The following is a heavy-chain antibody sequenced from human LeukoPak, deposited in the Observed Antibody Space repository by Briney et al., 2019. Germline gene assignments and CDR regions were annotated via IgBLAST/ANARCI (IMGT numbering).Heavy chain of an antibody. Sequence: SETLSLTCTVSGGSISSSSYYWGWIRQPPGKGLEWIGSIYYSGSTYYNPSLKSRVTISVDTSKNQFSLKLSSVTAADTAVYYCARLFRDGAFFDYWGQGTLVTVSS. CDR3: ARLFRDGAFFDY. D-gene: IGHD1-26*01. J-gene: IGHJ4*02. V-gene: IGHV4-39*07. CDR1: GGSISSSSYY. CDR2: IYYSGST.